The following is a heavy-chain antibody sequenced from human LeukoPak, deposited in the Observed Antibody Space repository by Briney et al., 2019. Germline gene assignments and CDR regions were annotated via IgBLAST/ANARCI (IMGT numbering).Heavy chain of an antibody. CDR2: ISWNSGSI. V-gene: IGHV3-9*03. CDR1: GFTFDDYA. Sequence: HPGGSLRLSCAASGFTFDDYAMHWVRQAPGKGLEWVSGISWNSGSIGYADCVKGRFTISRDNAKHSLYLQMNSLRAEDMALYYCAKEGQQSRENAFDTWGQGTMVTVSS. D-gene: IGHD6-13*01. J-gene: IGHJ3*02. CDR3: AKEGQQSRENAFDT.